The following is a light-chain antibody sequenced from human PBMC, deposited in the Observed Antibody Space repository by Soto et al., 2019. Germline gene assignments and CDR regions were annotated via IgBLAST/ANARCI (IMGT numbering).Light chain of an antibody. CDR3: SSHAGSVNVA. CDR2: EVT. CDR1: SSDVGGYNY. Sequence: QSAPTQPPSASGSPGQSVTISCTGTSSDVGGYNYVSWYQQHPGKAPKLIIYEVTKRPSGVPDRFSGSKSGNTASLTVSGLQADDEADYYCSSHAGSVNVAFGGGTKVTVL. J-gene: IGLJ2*01. V-gene: IGLV2-8*01.